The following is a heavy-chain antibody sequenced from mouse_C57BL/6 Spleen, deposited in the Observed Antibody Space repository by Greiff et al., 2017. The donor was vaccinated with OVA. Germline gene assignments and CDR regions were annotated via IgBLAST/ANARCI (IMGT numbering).Heavy chain of an antibody. CDR2: INPNNGGT. CDR1: GYTFTDYN. CDR3: ARAHYYGSSPYYFDY. J-gene: IGHJ2*01. Sequence: EVQLQQSGPELVKPGASVKIPCKASGYTFTDYNMDWVKQSHGKSLEWIGDINPNNGGTIYNQKFKGKATLTVDKSSSTAYIELRSLTSEDTAVYYCARAHYYGSSPYYFDYWGQGTTLTVSS. D-gene: IGHD1-1*01. V-gene: IGHV1-18*01.